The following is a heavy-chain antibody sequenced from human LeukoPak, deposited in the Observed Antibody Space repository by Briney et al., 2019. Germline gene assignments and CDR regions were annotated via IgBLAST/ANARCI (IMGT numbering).Heavy chain of an antibody. CDR2: IRYDGSHR. Sequence: GRSLRLSCVASGFTFSRYGMNWVRQAPGKGLEWVAVIRYDGSHRYYADSVKGRFTISRDNSKNTLYLQMDSLRAEDTAVYYCARLGCSWTFDYWGQGTLVTVSS. CDR3: ARLGCSWTFDY. D-gene: IGHD6-13*01. CDR1: GFTFSRYG. J-gene: IGHJ4*02. V-gene: IGHV3-33*01.